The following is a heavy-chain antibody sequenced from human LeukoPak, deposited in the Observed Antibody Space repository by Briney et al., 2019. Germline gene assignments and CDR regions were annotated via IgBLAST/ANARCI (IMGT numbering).Heavy chain of an antibody. CDR3: AKVRVEMATTDAFDI. J-gene: IGHJ3*02. D-gene: IGHD5-24*01. CDR2: ISYDGSNK. Sequence: GGSLRLSCAASGFSFSTYGMHWVRQAPGKGLEWVAVISYDGSNKYYTDSVKGRFTISRDNSKNTLYLQMNSLRAEDTAKYYCAKVRVEMATTDAFDIWGQGTMVPVSS. V-gene: IGHV3-30*18. CDR1: GFSFSTYG.